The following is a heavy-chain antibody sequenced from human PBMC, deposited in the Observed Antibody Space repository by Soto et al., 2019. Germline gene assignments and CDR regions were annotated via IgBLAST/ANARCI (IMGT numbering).Heavy chain of an antibody. Sequence: GGSLRLSCETSGFSFRNFAMSWVRQAPGKGLEWVSTIRGSGSTTYYADSVRGRFTISRDYSKNTLYLQMNSLRAADTAVYYCAKALRSDTAMANFDSWGQGTLVTVSS. CDR1: GFSFRNFA. CDR2: IRGSGSTT. D-gene: IGHD5-18*01. V-gene: IGHV3-23*01. CDR3: AKALRSDTAMANFDS. J-gene: IGHJ4*02.